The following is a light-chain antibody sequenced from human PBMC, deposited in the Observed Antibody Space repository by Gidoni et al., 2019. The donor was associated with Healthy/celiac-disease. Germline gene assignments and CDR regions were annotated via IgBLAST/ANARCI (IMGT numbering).Light chain of an antibody. J-gene: IGKJ4*01. Sequence: QMTQSPSSLSASVGDRVTITFRASQRISSYLNWYQQKPGKAPKLLIYAASSLQIGVPSRFSGSGSGTDFTLTISSLQPEDFATYYCQQSYSTPATFGGGTKVEIK. CDR3: QQSYSTPAT. V-gene: IGKV1-39*01. CDR1: QRISSY. CDR2: AAS.